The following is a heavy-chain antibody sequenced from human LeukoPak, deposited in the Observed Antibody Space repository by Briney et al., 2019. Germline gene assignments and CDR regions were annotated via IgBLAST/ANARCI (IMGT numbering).Heavy chain of an antibody. V-gene: IGHV1-58*02. CDR3: AAVGSITEYSDY. CDR1: GLTFTSSA. CDR2: IVVGSGNT. J-gene: IGHJ4*02. Sequence: ASVKVSCKASGLTFTSSAMQWMLQARGQRLEWIGWIVVGSGNTNYAQKFQERVTITRDMSTSTAYMELSSLRSEDTAVYYCAAVGSITEYSDYWGQGTLVTVSS. D-gene: IGHD2/OR15-2a*01.